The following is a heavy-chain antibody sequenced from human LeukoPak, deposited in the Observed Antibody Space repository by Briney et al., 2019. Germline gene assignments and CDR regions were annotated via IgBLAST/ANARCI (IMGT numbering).Heavy chain of an antibody. CDR1: GFTFSNYN. CDR2: VSSSSDTM. V-gene: IGHV3-48*01. CDR3: ARKGQYYSGMDV. J-gene: IGHJ6*02. Sequence: GGSLRLSCVASGFTFSNYNMNWVRQAPGKGLEWISYVSSSSDTMPYADSVKGRFTISRDNAKNSLYLQMDSLRAEDTAVYYCARKGQYYSGMDVWGQGTTVTVSS.